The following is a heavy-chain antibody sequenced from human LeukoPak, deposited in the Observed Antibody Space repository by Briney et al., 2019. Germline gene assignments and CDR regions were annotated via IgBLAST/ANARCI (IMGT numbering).Heavy chain of an antibody. CDR2: IYSSGST. J-gene: IGHJ6*03. V-gene: IGHV4-39*01. Sequence: SETLSLSCTVSGGSLTSTSHYWDWVRQPPGKGLEWLGSIYSSGSTYYNPSLKSRVTVSFDTSKNQFSLSLTSVTAADTAVYYCTKRRGYSFGFDHYYMDVWGKGTTVTISS. D-gene: IGHD5-18*01. CDR1: GGSLTSTSHY. CDR3: TKRRGYSFGFDHYYMDV.